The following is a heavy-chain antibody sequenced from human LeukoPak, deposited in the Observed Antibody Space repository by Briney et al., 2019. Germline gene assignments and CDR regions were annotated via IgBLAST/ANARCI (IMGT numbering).Heavy chain of an antibody. Sequence: GGSLRLSCAASGFTFSSYEMNWVRRAPGKGLEWVSYISSSGSTIYYADSVEGRFTISRDNAKNSLYLQMNSLRAEDRAVYYCAELGITMIGGVWGKGTTVTISS. CDR1: GFTFSSYE. V-gene: IGHV3-48*03. CDR3: AELGITMIGGV. CDR2: ISSSGSTI. J-gene: IGHJ6*04. D-gene: IGHD3-10*02.